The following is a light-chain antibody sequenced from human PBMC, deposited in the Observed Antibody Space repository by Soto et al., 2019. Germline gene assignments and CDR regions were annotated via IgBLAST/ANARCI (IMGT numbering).Light chain of an antibody. Sequence: VLTQSPSTRSLSQGARPTLSCRASQSVSSYLAWYQQKPGQAPRLLIYDASNRATGIPARFSGSGSGTDFTLTISSLEPEYSAFYYCQQRSNPITFGQGTRLEIK. CDR1: QSVSSY. CDR3: QQRSNPIT. J-gene: IGKJ5*01. CDR2: DAS. V-gene: IGKV3-11*01.